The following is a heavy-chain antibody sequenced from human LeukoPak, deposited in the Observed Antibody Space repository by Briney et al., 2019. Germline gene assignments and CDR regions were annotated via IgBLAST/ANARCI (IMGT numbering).Heavy chain of an antibody. CDR3: ARSGYYDYVWGSYRLYYYMDV. Sequence: SETLSLTCAVYGGSFSGYYWSWIRQPPGKGLEWIGEINHSGSTNYNPSLKSRVTISVDTSKNQFSLKLSSVTAADTAVYYCARSGYYDYVWGSYRLYYYMDVWGKGTTVTVSS. CDR1: GGSFSGYY. D-gene: IGHD3-16*02. J-gene: IGHJ6*03. CDR2: INHSGST. V-gene: IGHV4-34*01.